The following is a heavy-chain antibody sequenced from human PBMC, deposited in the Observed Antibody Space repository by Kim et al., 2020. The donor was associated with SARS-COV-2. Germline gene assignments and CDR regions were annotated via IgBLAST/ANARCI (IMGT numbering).Heavy chain of an antibody. V-gene: IGHV3-30*18. CDR3: AKVPGEHRVDY. D-gene: IGHD7-27*01. Sequence: GGSLRLSCAASGFTFSIYGMHWVRQAPGKGLEWVAVISYDGSNKYYADSVKGRFTISRDNSKNTLYLQMNSLRAEDTAVYYCAKVPGEHRVDYWGQGTLVTVSS. J-gene: IGHJ4*02. CDR1: GFTFSIYG. CDR2: ISYDGSNK.